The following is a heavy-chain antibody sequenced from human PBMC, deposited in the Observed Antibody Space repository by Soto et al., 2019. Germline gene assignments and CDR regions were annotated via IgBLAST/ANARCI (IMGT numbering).Heavy chain of an antibody. CDR2: IWYDGSNK. D-gene: IGHD2-2*01. CDR1: GFTFSSYG. CDR3: ARAYCSSTSCKYYYYGMDV. J-gene: IGHJ6*02. Sequence: QVQLVESGGGVVQPGRSLRLSCAASGFTFSSYGMHWVRQAPGKGLEWVAVIWYDGSNKYYADSVKGRFTISRDDSKNTLYLQMNSLRAEDTAVYYCARAYCSSTSCKYYYYGMDVWGQGTTVTVS. V-gene: IGHV3-33*01.